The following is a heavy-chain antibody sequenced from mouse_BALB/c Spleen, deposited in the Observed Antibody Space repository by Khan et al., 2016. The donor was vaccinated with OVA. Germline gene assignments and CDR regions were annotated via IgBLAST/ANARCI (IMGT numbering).Heavy chain of an antibody. Sequence: VKLLESGAELARPGASVKMSCKASGYTFTSYTIHWIKQRPGQGLEWIGYINPSNGYTNYNQKFKDKATLTADKSSTTAFMQLSSLTSDDSAVYNSVRDGAYYRNDGWFAYWGQGTLVTVSA. V-gene: IGHV1-4*01. D-gene: IGHD2-14*01. CDR3: VRDGAYYRNDGWFAY. CDR2: INPSNGYT. CDR1: GYTFTSYT. J-gene: IGHJ3*01.